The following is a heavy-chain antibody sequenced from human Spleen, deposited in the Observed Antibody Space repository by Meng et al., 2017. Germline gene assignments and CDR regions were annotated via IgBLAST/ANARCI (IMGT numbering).Heavy chain of an antibody. J-gene: IGHJ6*02. CDR2: ISGCGGNT. D-gene: IGHD4-17*01. V-gene: IGHV3-23*01. CDR1: GFVFNRYV. Sequence: GESLKISCVASGFVFNRYVMSWVRQAPGKGLEWVSAISGCGGNTKYGDSVKGRFTISRDNSRNTLYLQIYSLGAEDTAVYYCAKDQAGGRYDDYGYNYGMAVWGQGTTVTVSS. CDR3: AKDQAGGRYDDYGYNYGMAV.